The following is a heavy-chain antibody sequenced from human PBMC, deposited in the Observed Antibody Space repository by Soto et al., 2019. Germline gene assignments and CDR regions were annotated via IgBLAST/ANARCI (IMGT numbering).Heavy chain of an antibody. D-gene: IGHD7-27*01. V-gene: IGHV3-9*01. J-gene: IGHJ6*02. CDR2: ISWNSGSI. CDR3: AKDMNWGSGYYYYGMDV. CDR1: GFTFDDYA. Sequence: EVQLVESGGGLVQPGRSLRLSCAASGFTFDDYAMHWVRQAPGKGLEWVAGISWNSGSIGYADSVKGRFTISRDNAKNFLYLQMNSLRAEDTALYYCAKDMNWGSGYYYYGMDVWGQGTTVTVSS.